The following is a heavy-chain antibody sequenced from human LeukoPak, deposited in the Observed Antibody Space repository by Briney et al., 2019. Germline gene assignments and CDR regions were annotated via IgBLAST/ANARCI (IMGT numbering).Heavy chain of an antibody. V-gene: IGHV4-34*01. D-gene: IGHD4-11*01. J-gene: IGHJ5*02. CDR3: ARGLTTVSSYNWFDP. Sequence: SETLSLTYAVYGGSFSGYYWSWIRQPPGKGLEWIGEINHSGSTNYNPSLKSRVTISVDTSKNQFSLKLSSVTAADTAVYYCARGLTTVSSYNWFDPWGQGTLVTVSS. CDR1: GGSFSGYY. CDR2: INHSGST.